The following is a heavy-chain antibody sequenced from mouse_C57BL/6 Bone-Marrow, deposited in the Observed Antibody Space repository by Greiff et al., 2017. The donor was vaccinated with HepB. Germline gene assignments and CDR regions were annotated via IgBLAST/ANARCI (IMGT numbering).Heavy chain of an antibody. Sequence: SGGGLVQPKGSLKLSCAASGFSFNTYAMNWVRQAPGKGLEWVARIRSKSNNYATYYADSVKDRFTISRDDSESMLYLQMNNLKTEDTAMYYCVRHGDPMDYWGQGTSVTVSS. CDR2: IRSKSNNYAT. J-gene: IGHJ4*01. CDR3: VRHGDPMDY. CDR1: GFSFNTYA. V-gene: IGHV10-1*01.